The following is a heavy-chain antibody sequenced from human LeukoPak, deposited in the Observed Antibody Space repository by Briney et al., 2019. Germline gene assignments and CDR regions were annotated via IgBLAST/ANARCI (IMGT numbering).Heavy chain of an antibody. V-gene: IGHV4-59*01. CDR2: IYNSGST. Sequence: PSETLTLTCTVSGGSISNYYWSWIRQPPGKGLEWIGYIYNSGSTNYNPSLKSRGTISLDTSRNQFSLILNSVTAADTAVYYCARDGPLRVPLDHWGQGTLVIVSS. CDR3: ARDGPLRVPLDH. CDR1: GGSISNYY. J-gene: IGHJ4*02.